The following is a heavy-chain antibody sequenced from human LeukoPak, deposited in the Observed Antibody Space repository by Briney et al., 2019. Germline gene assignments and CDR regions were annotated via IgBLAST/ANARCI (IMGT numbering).Heavy chain of an antibody. Sequence: GGSLRLSCAASGFTFSNAWMSWVRQAPGKGLEWAGRIKSKTDGGTIDYAAPVKGRFTISRDDSKNTLYLQMNSLRAEDTAVYYCANGEKLCSSTSCYPFDYWGQGTLVTVSS. V-gene: IGHV3-15*01. D-gene: IGHD2-2*01. CDR1: GFTFSNAW. J-gene: IGHJ4*02. CDR2: IKSKTDGGTI. CDR3: ANGEKLCSSTSCYPFDY.